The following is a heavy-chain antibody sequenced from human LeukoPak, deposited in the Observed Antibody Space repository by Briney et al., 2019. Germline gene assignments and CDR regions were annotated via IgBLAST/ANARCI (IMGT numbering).Heavy chain of an antibody. CDR3: ARHSRYSSSSRVFDP. J-gene: IGHJ5*02. Sequence: GESLKISCKGSGYSFGSYWIGWVRQMPGKGLEWMGIIYAGDSDTRYSPSFQGQVTISADKSISTAYLQWSSLKASDTAMYYCARHSRYSSSSRVFDPWGQGTLVTVSS. V-gene: IGHV5-51*01. CDR1: GYSFGSYW. CDR2: IYAGDSDT. D-gene: IGHD6-6*01.